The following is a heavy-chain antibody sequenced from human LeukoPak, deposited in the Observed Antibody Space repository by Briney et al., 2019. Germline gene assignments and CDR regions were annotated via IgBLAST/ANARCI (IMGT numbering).Heavy chain of an antibody. Sequence: HPGGSLRLSCAASGFSFSSYVMSWVRQAPGKGLEWVSAISGNSGSTDYADSVKGRFTISRDNSKNTLYLQMNSLRAEDTAVYYCAKEEIAAASPPFDYWGQGTLVTVSS. V-gene: IGHV3-23*01. CDR3: AKEEIAAASPPFDY. J-gene: IGHJ4*02. D-gene: IGHD6-13*01. CDR2: ISGNSGST. CDR1: GFSFSSYV.